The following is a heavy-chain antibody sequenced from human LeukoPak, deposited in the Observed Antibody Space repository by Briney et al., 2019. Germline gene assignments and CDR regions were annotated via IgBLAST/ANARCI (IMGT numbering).Heavy chain of an antibody. V-gene: IGHV3-64*01. J-gene: IGHJ2*01. CDR2: ISSNGGST. D-gene: IGHD2-2*01. CDR1: GFTFSSNA. Sequence: GGSLRLSCVASGFTFSSNAMSWVRQAPGKGLEWVSGISSNGGSTYYANSVKGRFTISRDNSKNTLYLQMGSLGAEDMAVYYCARVSDCSSTLCYWYFDLWGRGTLVTVSS. CDR3: ARVSDCSSTLCYWYFDL.